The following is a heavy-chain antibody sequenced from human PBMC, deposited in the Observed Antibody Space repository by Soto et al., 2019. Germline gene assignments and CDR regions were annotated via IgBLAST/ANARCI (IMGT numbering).Heavy chain of an antibody. Sequence: ASVKVSCKASGYTFTSYAMHWVRQAPGQRLEWMGWINAGNGNTKYSQKFQGRVTITRDTSASTAYMELGSLRSEDTAVYYCARDRPDIVVVPANREKYYYYYGMDVWGQGTTVTVSS. CDR1: GYTFTSYA. CDR3: ARDRPDIVVVPANREKYYYYYGMDV. V-gene: IGHV1-3*01. J-gene: IGHJ6*02. CDR2: INAGNGNT. D-gene: IGHD2-2*01.